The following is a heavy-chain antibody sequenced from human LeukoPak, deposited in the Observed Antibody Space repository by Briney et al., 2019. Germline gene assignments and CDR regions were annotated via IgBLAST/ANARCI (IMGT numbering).Heavy chain of an antibody. Sequence: GGSLRLSCAASGFTFNKYALSWVRQPPGKGLEWVSTISFSGLSTYYADSVQGRFSVSRDDSKDTLYLEINSLRAEDTAVYYCANRREKPNAYNSCNRDVGGKGTTVTVPS. J-gene: IGHJ6*03. CDR3: ANRREKPNAYNSCNRDV. V-gene: IGHV3-23*01. CDR1: GFTFNKYA. CDR2: ISFSGLST. D-gene: IGHD1-26*01.